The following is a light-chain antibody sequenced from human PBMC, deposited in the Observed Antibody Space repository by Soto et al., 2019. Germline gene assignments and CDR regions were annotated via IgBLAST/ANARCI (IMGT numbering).Light chain of an antibody. V-gene: IGKV3-11*01. Sequence: EIVLTQSPATLSLSPGERATLSCRASQSVSSYLAWYQQKPGQAPRLLIYDASNRATGIPARFSGSGSGTYFTLTSSRLEHEDSAIYYCQHRSSWHTFGQGTKVEIK. CDR3: QHRSSWHT. J-gene: IGKJ1*01. CDR2: DAS. CDR1: QSVSSY.